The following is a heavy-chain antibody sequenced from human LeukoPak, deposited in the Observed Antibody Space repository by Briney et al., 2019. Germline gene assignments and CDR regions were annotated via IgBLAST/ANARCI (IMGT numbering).Heavy chain of an antibody. CDR2: ISSSSSYI. V-gene: IGHV3-21*01. CDR3: ARTLWSYGSNWFDP. D-gene: IGHD3-10*01. Sequence: PSETLSLTCTVSGYSITSGYYWGWIRQPPGKGLEWVSSISSSSSYIYYADSVKGRFTISRDNAKNSLYLQINSLRAEDTAVYYCARTLWSYGSNWFDPWGQGTLVTVSS. CDR1: GYSITSGYY. J-gene: IGHJ5*02.